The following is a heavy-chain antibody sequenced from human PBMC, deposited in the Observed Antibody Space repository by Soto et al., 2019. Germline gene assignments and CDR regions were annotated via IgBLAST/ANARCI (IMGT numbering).Heavy chain of an antibody. J-gene: IGHJ4*02. CDR1: GVSISSYY. V-gene: IGHV4-59*12. CDR3: ARGPDY. Sequence: SETLSLTCTVSGVSISSYYWGWIRQPPGKGLEWIGYIYYSGSTNYNPSLKSRVTISVDTSKNQFSLKLSSVTAADTAVYYCARGPDYSGQGSLVTVSS. CDR2: IYYSGST.